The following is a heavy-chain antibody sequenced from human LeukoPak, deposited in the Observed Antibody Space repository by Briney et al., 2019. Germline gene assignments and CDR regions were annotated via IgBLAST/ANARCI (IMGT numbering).Heavy chain of an antibody. V-gene: IGHV3-30-3*01. Sequence: GGPLRLSCAASGFTFSSYAMHWVRQAPGKGLEWVAVISYDGSNKYYADSVKGRFTISRDNSKNTLYLQMNSLRAEDTAVYYCARRPSGGTYLDYWGQGTLVTVSS. CDR3: ARRPSGGTYLDY. CDR1: GFTFSSYA. J-gene: IGHJ4*02. D-gene: IGHD2-8*02. CDR2: ISYDGSNK.